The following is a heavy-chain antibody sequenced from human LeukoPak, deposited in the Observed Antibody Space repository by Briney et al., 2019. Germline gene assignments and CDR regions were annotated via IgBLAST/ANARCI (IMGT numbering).Heavy chain of an antibody. CDR3: ARSPIAAGPEYFQH. Sequence: GGSLRLSCAASGFTVSSNYMSWVRQAPGKGLEWVSVIYSGGSTYYADSVKGRFTISRDNSKNTLYLHMNSLRAEDTAVYYCARSPIAAGPEYFQHWGQGTLVTVSS. CDR2: IYSGGST. J-gene: IGHJ1*01. V-gene: IGHV3-66*01. CDR1: GFTVSSNY. D-gene: IGHD6-13*01.